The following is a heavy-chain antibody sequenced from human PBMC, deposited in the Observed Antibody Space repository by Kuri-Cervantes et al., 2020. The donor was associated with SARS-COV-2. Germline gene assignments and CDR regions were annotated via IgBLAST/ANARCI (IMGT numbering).Heavy chain of an antibody. CDR1: GFSLSTSGMC. J-gene: IGHJ6*02. D-gene: IGHD7-27*01. V-gene: IGHV4-61*08. Sequence: SGPTLVKPTQTLTLTCTFSGFSLSTSGMCVSWIRQPPGKGLEWIGYVYYRGSTNYSPSLNSRVTVSVDTSKNQFSLKLSTMTAADTAVYYCAGQLGIVGGMDVWGQGTTVTVSS. CDR3: AGQLGIVGGMDV. CDR2: VYYRGST.